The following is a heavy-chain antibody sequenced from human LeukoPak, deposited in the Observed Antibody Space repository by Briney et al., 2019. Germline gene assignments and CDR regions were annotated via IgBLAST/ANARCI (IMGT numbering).Heavy chain of an antibody. CDR1: GGTFSSYA. CDR2: IIPIFGTA. D-gene: IGHD3-9*01. J-gene: IGHJ4*02. CDR3: ARDPPSPAYDMPILIDY. Sequence: SVKVSCKASGGTFSSYAISWVRQAPGQGLEWMGGIIPIFGTANYAQKFQGRVTITADESTSTAYMELSSLRSEDTAVYYCARDPPSPAYDMPILIDYWGQGTLVTVSS. V-gene: IGHV1-69*13.